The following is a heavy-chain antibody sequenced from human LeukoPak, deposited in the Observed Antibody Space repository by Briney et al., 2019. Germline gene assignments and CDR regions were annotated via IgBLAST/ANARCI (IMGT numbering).Heavy chain of an antibody. CDR1: GGSISSSSYY. V-gene: IGHV4-39*07. D-gene: IGHD2-15*01. CDR3: ARGGVVVVAAKVDYFDY. Sequence: SETLSLTCTVSGGSISSSSYYWGWIRQPPGKGLEWIGSIYYSGSTNYNPSLKSRATISVDTSKNQFSLKLSSVTAADTAVYYCARGGVVVVAAKVDYFDYWGQGTLVTVSS. J-gene: IGHJ4*02. CDR2: IYYSGST.